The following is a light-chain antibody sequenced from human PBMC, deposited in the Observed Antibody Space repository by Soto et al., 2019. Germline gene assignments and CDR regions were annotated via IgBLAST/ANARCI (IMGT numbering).Light chain of an antibody. V-gene: IGKV3-15*01. CDR1: QSVSSK. Sequence: EIVWTQSPGTLSLSHGERATFSCRASQSVSSKLAWYQQKPGQAPRLLIYGASTRVTGIPARFRGSGSGTEFTLTISSLQSEDFAVYYCQQYNNWQTFGQGTKVDIK. CDR2: GAS. CDR3: QQYNNWQT. J-gene: IGKJ1*01.